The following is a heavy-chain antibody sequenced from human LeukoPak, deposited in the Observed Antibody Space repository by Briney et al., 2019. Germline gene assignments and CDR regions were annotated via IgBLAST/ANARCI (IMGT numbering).Heavy chain of an antibody. CDR2: IYYSGST. CDR3: AREADRRPAIAAAGGANWFDP. D-gene: IGHD6-13*01. Sequence: PSETLSLTCTVSGGSISSSSYYWGWIRQPPGKGLEWIGRIYYSGSTYYNPSLKSRVTISVDTSKNQFSLKLSSVTAADTAVYYCAREADRRPAIAAAGGANWFDPWGQGTLVTVSS. J-gene: IGHJ5*02. V-gene: IGHV4-39*01. CDR1: GGSISSSSYY.